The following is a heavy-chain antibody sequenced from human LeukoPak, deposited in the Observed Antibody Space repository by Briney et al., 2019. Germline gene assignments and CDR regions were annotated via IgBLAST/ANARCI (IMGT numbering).Heavy chain of an antibody. CDR1: GFTFSSYE. CDR3: ASGSNYDFWSGYPPGYGMDV. V-gene: IGHV3-48*03. D-gene: IGHD3-3*01. Sequence: GGSLRLSCAASGFTFSSYEMNWVRQAPGKGLEWVSYISSSGSTIYYADSVKGRFTISRDNAKNSLYLQMNSLRAEDTAVYYCASGSNYDFWSGYPPGYGMDVWGQGTTVTVS. J-gene: IGHJ6*02. CDR2: ISSSGSTI.